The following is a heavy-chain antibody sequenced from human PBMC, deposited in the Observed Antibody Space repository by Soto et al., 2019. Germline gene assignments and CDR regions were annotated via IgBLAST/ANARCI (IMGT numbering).Heavy chain of an antibody. CDR3: ITGLGESYSRFVY. CDR1: GFIFSNAW. Sequence: EVQLVESGGGLVKPGGSLRLSCAASGFIFSNAWMSWVRQAPGKGLEWVGRIKAKTDGGTTDYAAPVKGRFTISRDDSKNTLYLQMNSLETEDTAVYYCITGLGESYSRFVYWGQGTLVTVSS. V-gene: IGHV3-15*01. CDR2: IKAKTDGGTT. D-gene: IGHD1-26*01. J-gene: IGHJ4*02.